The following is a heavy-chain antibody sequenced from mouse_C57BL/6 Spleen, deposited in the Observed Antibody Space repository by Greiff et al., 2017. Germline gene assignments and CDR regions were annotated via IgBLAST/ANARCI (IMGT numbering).Heavy chain of an antibody. D-gene: IGHD2-4*01. J-gene: IGHJ2*01. Sequence: EVKVVESGGGLVKPGGSLTLSCAASGFTFSSYAMSWVRQTPEKRLEWVATISDGGSYTYYTDNVKGRFTISRDNAKNNLYLQMSHLKSEDTSMYYCARDKGYDYDYFDYWGQGTTLTVSS. V-gene: IGHV5-4*01. CDR2: ISDGGSYT. CDR3: ARDKGYDYDYFDY. CDR1: GFTFSSYA.